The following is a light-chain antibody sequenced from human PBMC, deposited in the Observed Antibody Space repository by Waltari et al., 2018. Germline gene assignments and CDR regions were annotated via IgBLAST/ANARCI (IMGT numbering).Light chain of an antibody. CDR3: QQYRDWPRT. V-gene: IGKV3-15*01. CDR2: DAT. J-gene: IGKJ1*01. Sequence: EIVMTQSPATLSVSPGESATLSCRASQSIGSNLAWYQQKPGQAPRLLIYDATTRDTDIAARCSGSGSGTEFTLTISSLQSEDFAVYFCQQYRDWPRTFGHGTKVETK. CDR1: QSIGSN.